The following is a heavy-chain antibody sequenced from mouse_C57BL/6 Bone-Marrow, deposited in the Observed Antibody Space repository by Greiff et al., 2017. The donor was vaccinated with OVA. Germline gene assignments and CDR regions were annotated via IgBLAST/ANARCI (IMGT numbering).Heavy chain of an antibody. CDR2: IDPSDSAT. V-gene: IGHV1-52*01. D-gene: IGHD1-1*01. Sequence: VKLQQPGAELVRPGSSVKLSCKASGYTFTSYWMHWVKQRPIQGLEWIGNIDPSDSATHYNQKFKDKATLTVDKSSSTAYMQLSSLTSEDSAVYYCARRYYGSSYYFDYWGKGTTLTVSS. CDR3: ARRYYGSSYYFDY. J-gene: IGHJ2*01. CDR1: GYTFTSYW.